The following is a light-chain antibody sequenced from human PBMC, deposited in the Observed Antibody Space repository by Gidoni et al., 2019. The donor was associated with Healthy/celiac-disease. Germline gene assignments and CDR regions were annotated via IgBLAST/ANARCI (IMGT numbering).Light chain of an antibody. CDR2: KAS. CDR1: QSISSW. J-gene: IGKJ1*01. Sequence: DIQMTQSPSTLSASVGDRVTITCRASQSISSWLAWYQQKPGKAPKLLIYKASSLESGVPSRFSGSGSGTEFTLTISSLQPDDFATYYCQQYNSSSGQGTKVEIK. V-gene: IGKV1-5*03. CDR3: QQYNSS.